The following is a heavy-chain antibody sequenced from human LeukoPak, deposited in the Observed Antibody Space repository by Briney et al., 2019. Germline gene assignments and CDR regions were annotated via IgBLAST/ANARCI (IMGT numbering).Heavy chain of an antibody. J-gene: IGHJ4*02. CDR2: INHSGST. CDR3: ASIESGYSDY. Sequence: SETLSHTCAVYGGSFSGYYWSWIRQPPGKGLEWIGEINHSGSTNYNPSLKSRVTISVDTSKNQFSLKLSSVTAADTAVYYCASIESGYSDYWGQGTLVTVSS. D-gene: IGHD3-3*01. V-gene: IGHV4-34*01. CDR1: GGSFSGYY.